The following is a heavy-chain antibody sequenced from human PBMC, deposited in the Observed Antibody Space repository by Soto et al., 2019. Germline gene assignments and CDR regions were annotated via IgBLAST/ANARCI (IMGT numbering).Heavy chain of an antibody. Sequence: SETLSLTCTVSGGSVSSGSYYWSWIRQPPGKGLEWIGYIYYSGSTNYNPSLKSRVTISVDTSKNQFSLKLSSVTAADTAVYYCARETKAARGAAGSYYYYGMDVWGQGTTVTVSS. CDR2: IYYSGST. CDR1: GGSVSSGSYY. V-gene: IGHV4-61*01. J-gene: IGHJ6*02. D-gene: IGHD6-13*01. CDR3: ARETKAARGAAGSYYYYGMDV.